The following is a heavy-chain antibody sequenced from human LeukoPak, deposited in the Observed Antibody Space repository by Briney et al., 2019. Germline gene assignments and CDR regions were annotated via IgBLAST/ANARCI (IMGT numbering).Heavy chain of an antibody. V-gene: IGHV4-59*01. J-gene: IGHJ4*02. Sequence: RSETLSLTCTVSGASISSYYWSWIRQPPGKGLEWIGYIYYSGSTNYNPSLKSRVTISVDTSKNQFSLKLNSVTAADTAVYYCARSRSSSWFLFDYWGQGTLVTVSS. CDR3: ARSRSSSWFLFDY. CDR1: GASISSYY. CDR2: IYYSGST. D-gene: IGHD6-13*01.